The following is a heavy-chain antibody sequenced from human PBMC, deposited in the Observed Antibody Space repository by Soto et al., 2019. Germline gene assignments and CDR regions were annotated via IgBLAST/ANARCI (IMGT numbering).Heavy chain of an antibody. V-gene: IGHV4-31*03. CDR1: GGSISSGGYY. Sequence: SETLSLTCTVSGGSISSGGYYWSWIRQHPGKGLEWIGYIYYSGSTYYNPSLKSRVTISVDTSKNQFSLKLSPVTAADTAVYYCAREGSSSRKLESHWFDPWGQGTLVTVSS. CDR2: IYYSGST. CDR3: AREGSSSRKLESHWFDP. D-gene: IGHD6-13*01. J-gene: IGHJ5*02.